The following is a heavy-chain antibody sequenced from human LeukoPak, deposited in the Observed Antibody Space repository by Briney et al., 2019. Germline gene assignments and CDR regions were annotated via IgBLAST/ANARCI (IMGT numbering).Heavy chain of an antibody. V-gene: IGHV5-51*01. CDR1: GCIFSSYW. CDR3: ARHTAMGRSGDY. CDR2: IDPSDSET. D-gene: IGHD1-1*01. Sequence: HGESLKISCKGSGCIFSSYWMGCVRHMPGKGLGWMGIIDPSDSETRYTPSFQGQVTISVDESLTTAYLQWTSLKASDPAMYSCARHTAMGRSGDYWAQGTQLTVSS. J-gene: IGHJ4*02.